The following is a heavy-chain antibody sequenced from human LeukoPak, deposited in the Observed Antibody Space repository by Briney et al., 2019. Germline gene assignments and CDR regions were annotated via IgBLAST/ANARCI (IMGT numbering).Heavy chain of an antibody. CDR1: GGSISSSNW. J-gene: IGHJ6*04. D-gene: IGHD2-2*01. Sequence: SGTLSLTCAVSGGSISSSNWWSWVRQPPGKGLEWIGEIYHSGSTNYNPSLKSRVTISVDKSKNQFSLKLCSVTAADTAVYYCARGDIVVVPAAIGSGDYYYYGMDVWGKGTTVTVSS. V-gene: IGHV4-4*02. CDR3: ARGDIVVVPAAIGSGDYYYYGMDV. CDR2: IYHSGST.